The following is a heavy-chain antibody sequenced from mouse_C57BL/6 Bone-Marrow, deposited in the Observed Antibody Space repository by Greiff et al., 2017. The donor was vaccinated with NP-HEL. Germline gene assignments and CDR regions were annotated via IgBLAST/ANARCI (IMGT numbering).Heavy chain of an antibody. V-gene: IGHV10-1*01. CDR1: GFSFNTYA. D-gene: IGHD1-1*01. J-gene: IGHJ4*01. CDR2: IRSKSNNYAT. CDR3: VSITTVVATRYAMDY. Sequence: EVQLVESGGGLVQPKGSLKLSCAASGFSFNTYAMNWVRQAPGKGLEWVARIRSKSNNYATYYADSVKDRFTISRDDSESMLYLQMNNLKTEDTAMYYCVSITTVVATRYAMDYWGQGTSVTVSS.